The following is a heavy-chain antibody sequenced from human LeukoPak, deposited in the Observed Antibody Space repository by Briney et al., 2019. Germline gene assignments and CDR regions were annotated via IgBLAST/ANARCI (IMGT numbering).Heavy chain of an antibody. CDR2: IGGSGGGT. CDR1: GFTFSSYA. Sequence: GGSLRLSCAASGFTFSSYAMSWVRQAPGKGLEWVSAIGGSGGGTYYADSVKGRFTLSRDNSKNTLYLQMNSLRAEDTAVYYCAKRSNYAPDYWGQGTLVTVSS. V-gene: IGHV3-23*01. CDR3: AKRSNYAPDY. D-gene: IGHD4-11*01. J-gene: IGHJ4*02.